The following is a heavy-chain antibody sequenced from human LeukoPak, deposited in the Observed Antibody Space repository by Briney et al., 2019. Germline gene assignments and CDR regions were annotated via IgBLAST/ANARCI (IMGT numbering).Heavy chain of an antibody. CDR3: ARDLGLRLGDSDY. D-gene: IGHD3-16*01. CDR2: FDPEDGET. V-gene: IGHV1-24*01. Sequence: ASVKVSCKVSGYTLTELSMHWVRQAPGKGLEWMGGFDPEDGETIYAQKFQGRVTITADESTSTAYMELSSLRSEDTAVYYCARDLGLRLGDSDYWGQGTLVTVSS. J-gene: IGHJ4*02. CDR1: GYTLTELS.